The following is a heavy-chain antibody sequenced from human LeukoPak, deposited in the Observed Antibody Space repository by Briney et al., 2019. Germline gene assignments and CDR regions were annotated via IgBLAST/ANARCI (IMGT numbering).Heavy chain of an antibody. V-gene: IGHV4-38-2*01. CDR1: GYSISSGYY. D-gene: IGHD3-10*01. J-gene: IGHJ4*02. CDR2: IYHSGST. CDR3: ARLVRY. Sequence: ASETLSLTCAVSGYSISSGYYWGWIRQPPGKGLEWIGSIYHSGSTYYNPSLKSRVTISVDTSKNQFPLKLSSVTAADTAVYYCARLVRYWGRGTLVTVSS.